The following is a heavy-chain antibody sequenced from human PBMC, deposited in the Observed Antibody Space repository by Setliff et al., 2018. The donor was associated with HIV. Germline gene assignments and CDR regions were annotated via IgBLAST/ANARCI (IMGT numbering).Heavy chain of an antibody. CDR1: GFTFSSYE. Sequence: QSGGSLRLSCAASGFTFSSYEMNWVRQAPGKGLEWVSYISSSGSTIYYADSVKGRFTISRDNAKKSLYLQMNSLRAEDTAVYYCAKDRLQFLEWLSGGGYYYGMDVWGQGTTVTVSS. J-gene: IGHJ6*02. V-gene: IGHV3-48*03. CDR2: ISSSGSTI. D-gene: IGHD3-3*01. CDR3: AKDRLQFLEWLSGGGYYYGMDV.